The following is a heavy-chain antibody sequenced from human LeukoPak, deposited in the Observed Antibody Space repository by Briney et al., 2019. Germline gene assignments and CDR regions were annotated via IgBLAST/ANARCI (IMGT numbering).Heavy chain of an antibody. V-gene: IGHV4-59*08. D-gene: IGHD3-3*01. J-gene: IGHJ4*02. Sequence: PSETLSLTCTVSGGSISSDYWSWIRQPPGKGLEWIGYIYYSGRTYYNPSLKSRITISVDTSKNQFSLKLTSVTAADTAVYYCARLWSGYRPPDYWGQGTLVTVSS. CDR1: GGSISSDY. CDR3: ARLWSGYRPPDY. CDR2: IYYSGRT.